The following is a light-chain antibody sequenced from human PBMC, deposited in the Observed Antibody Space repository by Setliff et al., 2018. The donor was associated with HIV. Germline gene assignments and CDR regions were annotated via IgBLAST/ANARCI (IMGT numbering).Light chain of an antibody. CDR1: SSDVGRYNL. Sequence: QSALTQPASVSGSPGQSITISCTGTSSDVGRYNLVSWYQQHPGKAPKLMFYQATKRPSGVSNRFSGSKSGNTASLTISGLQAEDEADYYCCSNTGSNTYVFGTGTKVTVL. V-gene: IGLV2-23*01. CDR3: CSNTGSNTYV. J-gene: IGLJ1*01. CDR2: QAT.